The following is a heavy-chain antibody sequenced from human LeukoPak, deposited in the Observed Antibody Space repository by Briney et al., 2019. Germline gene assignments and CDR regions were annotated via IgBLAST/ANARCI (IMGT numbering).Heavy chain of an antibody. D-gene: IGHD1-1*01. V-gene: IGHV1-2*02. CDR2: INPKSDGT. CDR1: GYIFTDYY. CDR3: ARDPPGTTAFDL. Sequence: WASVKVSCKASGYIFTDYYMHWVRQAPGQGLEWMGWINPKSDGTKYAQNFQGRVTMTWDTSISTAYMEVSRLTSDDTAMFYCARDPPGTTAFDLWGQGTMVTVSS. J-gene: IGHJ3*01.